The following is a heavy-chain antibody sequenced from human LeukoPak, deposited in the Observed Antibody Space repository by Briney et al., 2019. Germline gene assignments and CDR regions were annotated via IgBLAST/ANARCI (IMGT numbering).Heavy chain of an antibody. CDR3: AKGTMIVVLGGY. Sequence: GGSLRLSCAASGFTFSSYAMSWVRQAPGKGLEWVSGLSNSGESRYYADSVQGRFTISRDNSKNTLYLQMNSLRAEDTAVYYCAKGTMIVVLGGYWGQGTLVTVSS. CDR2: LSNSGESR. V-gene: IGHV3-23*01. CDR1: GFTFSSYA. J-gene: IGHJ4*02. D-gene: IGHD3-22*01.